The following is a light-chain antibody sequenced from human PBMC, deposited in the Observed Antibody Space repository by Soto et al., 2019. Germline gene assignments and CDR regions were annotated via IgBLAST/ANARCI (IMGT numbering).Light chain of an antibody. Sequence: QSVLTQPRSVSGSPGQSVTISCTGTSSDVGDYNYVSWYQRHPSKAPKLMIYDVTKRPSGVPDRFSGFKSGNTASLIISGLQAEDEADYYCCSFAGSYTYVFGTGTKVTVL. CDR2: DVT. J-gene: IGLJ1*01. V-gene: IGLV2-11*01. CDR3: CSFAGSYTYV. CDR1: SSDVGDYNY.